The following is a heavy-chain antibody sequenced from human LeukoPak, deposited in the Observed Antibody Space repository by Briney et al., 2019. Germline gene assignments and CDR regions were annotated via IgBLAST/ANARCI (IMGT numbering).Heavy chain of an antibody. J-gene: IGHJ4*02. CDR2: IRYDGSNK. CDR1: GFTFSSYG. D-gene: IGHD2-8*01. V-gene: IGHV3-30*02. CDR3: AKDRVGYCIDGLCFPVDY. Sequence: GGSLRLSCAASGFTFSSYGMHWVRQAPGKGLEWVAFIRYDGSNKYYADSVKGRFTISRDNSENTLYLQMNSLRAEDTAVYYCAKDRVGYCIDGLCFPVDYWGQGTLVTVSS.